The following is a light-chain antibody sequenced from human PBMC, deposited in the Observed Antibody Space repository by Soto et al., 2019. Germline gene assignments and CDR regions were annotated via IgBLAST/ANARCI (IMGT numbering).Light chain of an antibody. Sequence: DIQMTQSPSSVSASVGDRVTITCRASRGISSWLGWYQHKAGKAPKLLLYSASSLQSGVSSRFSGSGSGTDFTLTISSLQPEDSATCYCQQANSFPLTFGGGTKVEIK. J-gene: IGKJ4*01. CDR3: QQANSFPLT. CDR2: SAS. V-gene: IGKV1-12*01. CDR1: RGISSW.